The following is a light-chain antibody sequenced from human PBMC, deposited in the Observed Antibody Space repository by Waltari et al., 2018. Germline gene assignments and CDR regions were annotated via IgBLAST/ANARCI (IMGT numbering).Light chain of an antibody. J-gene: IGLJ3*02. CDR3: CSYARSKVGL. CDR1: IRAVGSFTL. V-gene: IGLV2-23*01. CDR2: EAS. Sequence: QSALTQPASISGSPGQAITISCAGTIRAVGSFTLVSWYQHPPGKAPKLMIFEASQRPSGISDRFSGSKSGNTASLTISGLQAEDEANYYCCSYARSKVGLCGGGTKLTVL.